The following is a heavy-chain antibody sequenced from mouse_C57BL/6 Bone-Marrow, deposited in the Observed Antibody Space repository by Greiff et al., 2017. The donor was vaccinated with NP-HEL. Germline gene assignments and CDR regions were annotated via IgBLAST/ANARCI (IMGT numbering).Heavy chain of an antibody. CDR2: IWSGGST. V-gene: IGHV2-4*01. Sequence: QVQLQQSGPGLVQPSQSLSITCTVSGFSLTSYGVHWVRQPPGKGLEWLGVIWSGGSTDYNAAFISRLSISKDNSKSQVFFKMNSLQADDTAIYYCAKKGGSKGAWFAYWGQGTLVTVSA. J-gene: IGHJ3*01. D-gene: IGHD1-1*01. CDR1: GFSLTSYG. CDR3: AKKGGSKGAWFAY.